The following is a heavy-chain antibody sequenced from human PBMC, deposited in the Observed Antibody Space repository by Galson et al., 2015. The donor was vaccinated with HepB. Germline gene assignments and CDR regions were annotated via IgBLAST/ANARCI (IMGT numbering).Heavy chain of an antibody. V-gene: IGHV2-5*02. CDR3: AHYSAPYTPLGN. CDR2: IYRDGDK. J-gene: IGHJ4*02. Sequence: PALVKPTQTLTLTCTFSGFSLRTTGVGVGWIRQPPGKALEWLAVIYRDGDKRYSPSLRSRLTITEDTSRKQVVLTMTNMDPVDTATYCCAHYSAPYTPLGNWGQGTLVTVSS. D-gene: IGHD6-13*01. CDR1: GFSLRTTGVG.